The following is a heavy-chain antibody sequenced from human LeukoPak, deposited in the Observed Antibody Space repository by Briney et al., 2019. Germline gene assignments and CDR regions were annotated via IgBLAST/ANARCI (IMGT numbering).Heavy chain of an antibody. V-gene: IGHV4-4*07. Sequence: TSETLSLTCTVSGGSISSYYWSWIRQPAGKGLEWIGRIYTSGKTNYNPSLQTRVTMSVDTSKNQFSLKLNSVTAADTAVYYCARNGPTGGFDYWGQGTLVTVSS. CDR2: IYTSGKT. J-gene: IGHJ4*02. D-gene: IGHD3-16*01. CDR1: GGSISSYY. CDR3: ARNGPTGGFDY.